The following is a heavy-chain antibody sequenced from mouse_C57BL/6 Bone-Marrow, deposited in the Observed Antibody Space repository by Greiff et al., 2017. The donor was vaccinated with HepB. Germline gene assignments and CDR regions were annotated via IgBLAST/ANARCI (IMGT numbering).Heavy chain of an antibody. Sequence: VQLQQSGAELARPGASVKLSCKASGYTFTSYGISWVKQRTGQGIEWIGEIYPRSGNTYYNEKFKGKATLTADKSSSTAYMELRSLTSEDSAVYFCAREGEGSSSPIAIDYWGQGTSVTVSS. CDR2: IYPRSGNT. J-gene: IGHJ4*01. CDR1: GYTFTSYG. D-gene: IGHD1-1*01. CDR3: AREGEGSSSPIAIDY. V-gene: IGHV1-81*01.